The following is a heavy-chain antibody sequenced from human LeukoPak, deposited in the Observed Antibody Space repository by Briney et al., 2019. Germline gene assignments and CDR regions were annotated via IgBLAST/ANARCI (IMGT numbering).Heavy chain of an antibody. J-gene: IGHJ5*01. CDR2: IKSKTDGGTT. CDR3: TTDRGRTELPLFAS. V-gene: IGHV3-15*01. CDR1: GFTFSSAW. Sequence: SGGSLRLSCAASGFTFSSAWMGWVRQAPGKGLEWVGRIKSKTDGGTTDYAAPVKVRFTISRDDSKTTLYLQMSSLKIEDTAVYYCTTDRGRTELPLFASWGQGTLVTVSS. D-gene: IGHD1-26*01.